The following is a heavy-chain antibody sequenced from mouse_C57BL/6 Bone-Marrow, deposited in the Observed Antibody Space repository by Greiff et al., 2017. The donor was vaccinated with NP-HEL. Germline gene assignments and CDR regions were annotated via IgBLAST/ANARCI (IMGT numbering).Heavy chain of an antibody. CDR3: ARKDYGSSPFAY. J-gene: IGHJ3*01. Sequence: EVNLVESGGGLVKPGGSLKLSCAASGFSFSDYGMHWVRQAPEKGLEWVAYISSGSSTIYYADTVTGRFTISRDNAKNTLFLQMTSLRSEDTAMYYCARKDYGSSPFAYWGQGTLVTVSA. V-gene: IGHV5-17*01. CDR1: GFSFSDYG. CDR2: ISSGSSTI. D-gene: IGHD1-1*01.